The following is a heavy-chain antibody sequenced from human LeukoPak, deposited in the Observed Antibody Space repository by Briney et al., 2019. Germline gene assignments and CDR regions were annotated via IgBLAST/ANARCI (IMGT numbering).Heavy chain of an antibody. CDR1: GFTFDDYA. CDR2: ISWDVGST. D-gene: IGHD1-26*01. CDR3: AKGDSGSTHFDY. Sequence: GGSLRLSCAASGFTFDDYAMHWVRQAPGKGLEWVPLISWDVGSTYYAVSVKGRFTISRHNSKNSLYLQMNSLRAEDTALYYCAKGDSGSTHFDYWGQGTLVTVSS. J-gene: IGHJ4*02. V-gene: IGHV3-43D*04.